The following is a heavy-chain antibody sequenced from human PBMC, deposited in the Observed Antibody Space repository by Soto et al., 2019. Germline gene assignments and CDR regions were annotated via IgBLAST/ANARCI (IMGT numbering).Heavy chain of an antibody. CDR2: IWYDGSNK. Sequence: GGSLRLSCAASGFTLSSYGMHWVRQAPGKGLEWVAVIWYDGSNKYYADSVKGRFTISRDNSKNTLYLQMNSLRAEDTAVYYCARDQEDDIGWMDVWGKGTTVTVSS. D-gene: IGHD3-9*01. CDR3: ARDQEDDIGWMDV. V-gene: IGHV3-33*01. J-gene: IGHJ6*04. CDR1: GFTLSSYG.